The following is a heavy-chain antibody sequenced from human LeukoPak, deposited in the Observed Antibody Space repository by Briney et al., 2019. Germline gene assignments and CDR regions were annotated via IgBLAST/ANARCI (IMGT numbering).Heavy chain of an antibody. CDR1: GFTFSSYS. Sequence: PGGSLRLSCEASGFTFSSYSLNWVRQAPGKGLEWVSSFSSSGSTIYYADSVKGRFTISRDNAKNSLYLQMNSLRAEDTAVYYCARDRGNYVWGSYRYYYYYYMDVWGKGTTVTISS. CDR3: ARDRGNYVWGSYRYYYYYYMDV. J-gene: IGHJ6*03. V-gene: IGHV3-48*04. D-gene: IGHD3-16*02. CDR2: FSSSGSTI.